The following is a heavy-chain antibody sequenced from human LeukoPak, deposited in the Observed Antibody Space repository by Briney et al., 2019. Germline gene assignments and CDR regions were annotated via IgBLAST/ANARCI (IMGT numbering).Heavy chain of an antibody. CDR2: ISAYNGNT. J-gene: IGHJ6*02. CDR1: GYTFTSYG. V-gene: IGHV1-18*01. Sequence: ASVKVSCKASGYTFTSYGISWVRQAPGQGLEWMGWISAYNGNTNYAQKFRGRVTMTRDTSISTAYMELSRLRSDDTAAYYCARYCSGGSCYHYYYYGMDVWGQGTTVTVSS. CDR3: ARYCSGGSCYHYYYYGMDV. D-gene: IGHD2-15*01.